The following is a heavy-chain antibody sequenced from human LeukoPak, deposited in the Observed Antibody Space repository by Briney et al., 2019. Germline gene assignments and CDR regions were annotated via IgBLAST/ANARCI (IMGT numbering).Heavy chain of an antibody. J-gene: IGHJ4*02. D-gene: IGHD2-21*01. CDR1: GFTFSRYA. V-gene: IGHV3-21*05. CDR2: INTDSSDI. CDR3: ARDTFHPGLIDS. Sequence: PGGSLRLSGAASGFTFSRYAMKWVRQAPGKGLKWVSYINTDSSDIHYADSVKGRFTISRDNARNTLYLQLSSLRAEDSAVYYCARDTFHPGLIDSWGQGTLVTVSS.